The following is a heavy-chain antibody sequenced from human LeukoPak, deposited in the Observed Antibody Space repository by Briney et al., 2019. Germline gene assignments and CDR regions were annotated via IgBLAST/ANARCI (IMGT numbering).Heavy chain of an antibody. CDR3: ARDQFARITIFGVVIPHMDV. V-gene: IGHV1-18*01. CDR1: GYTFTSYG. Sequence: ASVKVSCKASGYTFTSYGISWVRQAPGQGLEWMGWISAYNGNTTYEQKLQGRVTMTTDTSTSTAYMELRSLRSDDTAVYYCARDQFARITIFGVVIPHMDVWGKGTTVTVSS. D-gene: IGHD3-3*01. CDR2: ISAYNGNT. J-gene: IGHJ6*03.